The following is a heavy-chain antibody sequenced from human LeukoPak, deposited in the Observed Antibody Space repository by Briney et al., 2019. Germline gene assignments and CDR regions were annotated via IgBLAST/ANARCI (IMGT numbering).Heavy chain of an antibody. J-gene: IGHJ4*02. CDR2: MNPNSGNT. CDR3: ARGPVGATQFDY. D-gene: IGHD1-26*01. V-gene: IGHV1-8*03. CDR1: GYTLTSYD. Sequence: ASVKVSCKASGYTLTSYDINWVRQATGQGLEWMGWMNPNSGNTGYAQKFQGRVTITRNTSISTAYMELSSLRSGDTAVYYCARGPVGATQFDYWGQGTLVTVSS.